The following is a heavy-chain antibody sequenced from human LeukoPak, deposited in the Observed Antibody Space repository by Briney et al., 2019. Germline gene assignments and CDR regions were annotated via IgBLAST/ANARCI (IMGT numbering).Heavy chain of an antibody. V-gene: IGHV3-7*01. CDR3: AREDEEWLQDAFDY. CDR1: GFTFSSYW. J-gene: IGHJ4*02. D-gene: IGHD5-24*01. CDR2: IKRDGSEK. Sequence: GGSLRLSCAASGFTFSSYWMSWVRQAPGKGLEWVANIKRDGSEKYYVDSVKGRFTISRDNAKSSLYLQMNSLRAEDTAVYYCAREDEEWLQDAFDYWGQGTLVTVSS.